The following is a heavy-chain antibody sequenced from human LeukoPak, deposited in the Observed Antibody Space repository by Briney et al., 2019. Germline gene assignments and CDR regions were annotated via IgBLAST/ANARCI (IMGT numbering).Heavy chain of an antibody. Sequence: SVKVSCKASGGTFSSYAISWVRQAPGQGLEWMGGIIPIFGTANYAQKFQGRVTITADESTSTAYMELSSLRSEDTAVYYCARTGYCSSTSCHLGYYYGMDVWGQGTTVTVSS. CDR3: ARTGYCSSTSCHLGYYYGMDV. CDR1: GGTFSSYA. V-gene: IGHV1-69*13. D-gene: IGHD2-2*01. J-gene: IGHJ6*02. CDR2: IIPIFGTA.